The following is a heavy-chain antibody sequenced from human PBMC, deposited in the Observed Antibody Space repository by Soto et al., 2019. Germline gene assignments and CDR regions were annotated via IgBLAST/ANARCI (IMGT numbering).Heavy chain of an antibody. J-gene: IGHJ6*03. D-gene: IGHD2-15*01. CDR1: GYTFTSYA. CDR3: ARTRVVVVAATPGYYYYMDV. CDR2: INAGNGNT. V-gene: IGHV1-3*01. Sequence: QVQLVQSGAEVKKPGASVKVSCKASGYTFTSYAMHWVRQAPGQRLEWMGWINAGNGNTKYSQKFQGRVTITRDTSASTAYMELSSLRSEDTAVYYCARTRVVVVAATPGYYYYMDVWGKGTPVTVSS.